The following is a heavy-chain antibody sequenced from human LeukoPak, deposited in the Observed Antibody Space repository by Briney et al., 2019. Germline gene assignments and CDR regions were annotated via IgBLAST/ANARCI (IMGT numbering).Heavy chain of an antibody. Sequence: SETLSLTCTVSGGSISSYYWSWVRQPPGKGLEWIGFVYYTGSTNYSPSLKSRVTISVDTSKNQFSLKLRSVTAADTAVYYCAKALRPIDYWGQGTLVTVSS. J-gene: IGHJ4*02. V-gene: IGHV4-59*01. CDR3: AKALRPIDY. CDR2: VYYTGST. CDR1: GGSISSYY.